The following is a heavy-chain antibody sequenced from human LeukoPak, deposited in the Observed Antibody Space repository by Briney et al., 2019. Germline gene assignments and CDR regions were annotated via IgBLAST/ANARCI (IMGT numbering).Heavy chain of an antibody. CDR2: INLNSGGT. D-gene: IGHD3-22*01. CDR1: GYTFTGYY. Sequence: ASVKVSCKASGYTFTGYYMHWVRQAPGQGLEWMGRINLNSGGTNYAQKFQGRVTMTRDTSISTVYMELSRLRSDDTAVYYCARDPGRNYYESHLGFDYWGQGTLVTVSS. J-gene: IGHJ4*02. V-gene: IGHV1-2*06. CDR3: ARDPGRNYYESHLGFDY.